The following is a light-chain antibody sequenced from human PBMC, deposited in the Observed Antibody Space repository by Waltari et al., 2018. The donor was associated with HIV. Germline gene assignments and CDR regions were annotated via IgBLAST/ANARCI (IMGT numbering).Light chain of an antibody. Sequence: SYVLTQPPSVSVAPGQTARITCGGNKIGSKSVHWYQQKTGQAPVLVVYDDSDRPSGFPERFSGSNSGNTATLTIRRVEAGDEADYYGQVWDSSSDHVVFGGGTKLTVL. V-gene: IGLV3-21*02. CDR1: KIGSKS. CDR2: DDS. CDR3: QVWDSSSDHVV. J-gene: IGLJ2*01.